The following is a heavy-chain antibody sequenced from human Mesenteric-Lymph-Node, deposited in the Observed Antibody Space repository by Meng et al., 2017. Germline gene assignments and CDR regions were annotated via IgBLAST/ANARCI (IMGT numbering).Heavy chain of an antibody. CDR2: IYHSGST. CDR1: GGSLSSRNW. J-gene: IGHJ4*02. Sequence: QGRLQDAGPGLVKPSGTLSLTGAVAGGSLSSRNWWSWVRQPPGKGLEWIGEIYHSGSTNYNPSLKSRVTISVDESKNQFSLRLSSVTAADTAVYYCARVSSGWDYFDYWGQGTLVTVSS. D-gene: IGHD6-19*01. V-gene: IGHV4-4*02. CDR3: ARVSSGWDYFDY.